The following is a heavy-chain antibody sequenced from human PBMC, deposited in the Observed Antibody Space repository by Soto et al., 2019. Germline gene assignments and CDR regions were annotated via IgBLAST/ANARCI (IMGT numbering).Heavy chain of an antibody. CDR3: AKRGEAVAPDY. J-gene: IGHJ4*02. Sequence: GSLRLSCAACGVRFSSDAMSWVRQAPGKGLEWVSAISGSGGSTYYADSVKGRFTISRDNSKNTLYLQMNSLRAEDTAVYYCAKRGEAVAPDYWGQGTLVTVSS. D-gene: IGHD6-19*01. CDR1: GVRFSSDA. V-gene: IGHV3-23*01. CDR2: ISGSGGST.